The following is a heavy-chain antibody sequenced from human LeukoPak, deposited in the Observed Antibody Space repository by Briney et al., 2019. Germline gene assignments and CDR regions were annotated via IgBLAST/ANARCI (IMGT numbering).Heavy chain of an antibody. CDR1: VLTFSGYA. V-gene: IGHV3-23*01. Sequence: GGFLRLSCAASVLTFSGYALTWVRQAPGKGLEWVSAVSSNGAKTYYADSVKGRFTISRDNYKNMVFLQMNSLRAEDTAVYYCALNRGYWGQGTLVTVSS. J-gene: IGHJ4*02. CDR3: ALNRGY. CDR2: VSSNGAKT.